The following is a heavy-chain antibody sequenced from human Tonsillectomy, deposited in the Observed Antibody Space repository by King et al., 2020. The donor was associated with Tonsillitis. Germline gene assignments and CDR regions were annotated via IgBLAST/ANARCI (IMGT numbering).Heavy chain of an antibody. CDR2: MNPNSGNT. CDR1: GYTFTSYD. Sequence: VQLVESGAEVKKPGASVKVSCKASGYTFTSYDINWVRQATGQGLEWMGWMNPNSGNTGYAQKFQGRVTMTRNTSISTAYMELSSLRSVDTAVYYCARGSNRYDDSSGPNPGCDYWGQGTLVTVSS. D-gene: IGHD3-22*01. V-gene: IGHV1-8*01. J-gene: IGHJ4*02. CDR3: ARGSNRYDDSSGPNPGCDY.